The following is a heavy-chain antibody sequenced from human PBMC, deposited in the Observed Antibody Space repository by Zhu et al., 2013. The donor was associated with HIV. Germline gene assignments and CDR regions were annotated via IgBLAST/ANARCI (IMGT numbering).Heavy chain of an antibody. CDR1: GGTFSSYA. D-gene: IGHD6-13*01. V-gene: IGHV1-69*01. Sequence: QVQLVQSGAEVKKPGSSVKVSCKASGGTFSSYAISWVRQAPGQGLEWMGGIIPIFGTANYAQKFQGRVTITADESTSTAYMELSSLRSEDTAVYYCARARAAAAGPEPDDYYYYMDVWGKGTTVTVSS. CDR3: ARARAAAAGPEPDDYYYYMDV. J-gene: IGHJ6*03. CDR2: IIPIFGTA.